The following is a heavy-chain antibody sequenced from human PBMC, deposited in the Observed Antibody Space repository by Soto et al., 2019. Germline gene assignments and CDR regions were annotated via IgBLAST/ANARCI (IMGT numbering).Heavy chain of an antibody. V-gene: IGHV3-74*01. Sequence: PGGSLRLSCAASGVNFSSFPGSWVRQAQGKGLGWVSLISSGGSSTSYADSVKGRFTISRDNAKNTLYLQMNSLRAEDTAVYYCARDPHYYDSSGLRSELDYWGQGTLVTVSS. CDR3: ARDPHYYDSSGLRSELDY. CDR2: ISSGGSST. D-gene: IGHD3-22*01. CDR1: GVNFSSFP. J-gene: IGHJ4*02.